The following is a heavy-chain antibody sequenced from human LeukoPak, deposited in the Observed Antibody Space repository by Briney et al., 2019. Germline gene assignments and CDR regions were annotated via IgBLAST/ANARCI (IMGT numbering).Heavy chain of an antibody. Sequence: GGSLRLSCEASGFTFSSYWMHWVRQAPGKGLEWVANIKQDGSEEVYVDSVKGRFTISRDNAKNSLFLQLNTLRAEDTAVYYCARDPYSSTWSYGMDVWGQGTTVTVSS. CDR1: GFTFSSYW. CDR2: IKQDGSEE. CDR3: ARDPYSSTWSYGMDV. D-gene: IGHD6-6*01. J-gene: IGHJ6*02. V-gene: IGHV3-7*05.